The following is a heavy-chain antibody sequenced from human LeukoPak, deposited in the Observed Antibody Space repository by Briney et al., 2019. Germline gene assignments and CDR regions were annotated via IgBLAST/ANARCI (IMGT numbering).Heavy chain of an antibody. Sequence: GGSLRLSCAASGFTFSSYWMHWVRQAPGKGLVWVSRINTDGSSTSYADSVKGRFTISRDNAKNTLYLQMNSLRAEDTAVYYCARGFDIVVVPAAIKASYYYYMDVWGKGTTVTVSS. CDR1: GFTFSSYW. J-gene: IGHJ6*03. V-gene: IGHV3-74*01. CDR2: INTDGSST. D-gene: IGHD2-2*02. CDR3: ARGFDIVVVPAAIKASYYYYMDV.